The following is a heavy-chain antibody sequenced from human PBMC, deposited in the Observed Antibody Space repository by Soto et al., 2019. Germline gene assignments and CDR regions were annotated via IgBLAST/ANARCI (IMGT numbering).Heavy chain of an antibody. CDR2: ISYDGSDK. V-gene: IGHV3-30-3*01. CDR3: ARDYYKYYDSSGYYRSPAY. J-gene: IGHJ4*02. D-gene: IGHD3-22*01. CDR1: GFTFSSYA. Sequence: GGSLRLSCAASGFTFSSYAMHWVRQAPGKGLEWVALISYDGSDKDYADSVKGRFTISRDNSRNTLFLQMNSLRAEGTAVYYCARDYYKYYDSSGYYRSPAYWGQGTLVTVSS.